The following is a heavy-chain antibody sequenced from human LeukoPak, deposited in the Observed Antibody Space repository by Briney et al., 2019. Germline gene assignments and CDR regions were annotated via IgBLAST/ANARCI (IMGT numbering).Heavy chain of an antibody. J-gene: IGHJ4*02. V-gene: IGHV1-8*01. Sequence: ASVNVSCKASGYTFTSYDINWVRQATGQGLEWMGWMNPNSGNTGYAQKFQGRVTMTRNTSISTAYMELSSLRSEDTAVYYCARRLAYGSGSYKDLGYWGQGTLVTVSS. CDR1: GYTFTSYD. CDR2: MNPNSGNT. CDR3: ARRLAYGSGSYKDLGY. D-gene: IGHD3-10*01.